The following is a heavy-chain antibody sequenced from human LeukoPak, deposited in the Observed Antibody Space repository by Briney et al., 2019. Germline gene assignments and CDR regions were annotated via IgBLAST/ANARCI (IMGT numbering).Heavy chain of an antibody. D-gene: IGHD2-15*01. CDR1: GFTFSNYA. CDR3: ARGKGIYSSDGRSALDY. V-gene: IGHV3-64*01. CDR2: ISTNGGIT. Sequence: GGSLRLSCAASGFTFSNYAMHWVRQAPGKGLEYVSAISTNGGITYYANSVEGRFTISRDNSKNTLYLQMGSLRTEDMAVYYCARGKGIYSSDGRSALDYWGQETLVTVSS. J-gene: IGHJ4*02.